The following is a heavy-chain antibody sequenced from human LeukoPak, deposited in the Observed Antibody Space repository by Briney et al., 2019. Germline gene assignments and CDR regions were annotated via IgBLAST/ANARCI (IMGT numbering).Heavy chain of an antibody. Sequence: GGSLRLSCAASGFTFSSYWMSWVRQAPGKGLEWVANIKQDGSEKYYVDSVKGRFTISRDNAKNSPYLQMNCLRAEDTAVYYCARGRGSSSSYYMDVWGKGTTVTVSS. V-gene: IGHV3-7*01. CDR3: ARGRGSSSSYYMDV. D-gene: IGHD6-6*01. J-gene: IGHJ6*03. CDR2: IKQDGSEK. CDR1: GFTFSSYW.